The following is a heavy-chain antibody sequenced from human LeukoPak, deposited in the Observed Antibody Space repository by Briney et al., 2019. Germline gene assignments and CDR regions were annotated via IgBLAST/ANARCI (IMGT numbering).Heavy chain of an antibody. CDR3: ARQLLTTVVTPLFDY. J-gene: IGHJ4*02. D-gene: IGHD4-23*01. CDR1: GGSISSSSYY. CDR2: IYYSGST. Sequence: SETLSLTCTVSGGSISSSSYYWGWIRQPPGKGLEWIGSIYYSGSTYYNPSLKSRVTISVDTSKNQFSLKLSSVTAADTAVYYCARQLLTTVVTPLFDYWGQGTLVTVSS. V-gene: IGHV4-39*01.